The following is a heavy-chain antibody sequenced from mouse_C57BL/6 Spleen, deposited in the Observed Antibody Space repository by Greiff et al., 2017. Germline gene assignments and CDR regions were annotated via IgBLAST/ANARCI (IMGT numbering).Heavy chain of an antibody. CDR2: LDPSDSYT. D-gene: IGHD1-3*01. V-gene: IGHV1-69*01. Sequence: QVQLQQPGAELVMPGASVKLSCKASGYTFTSYWMHWVKQRPGQGLEWIGELDPSDSYTNYNQKFKGKSTLTVDKSSSTAYMQLSSLTSEDSAVYYCAREGSGKAMDYWGQGTSVTVSS. J-gene: IGHJ4*01. CDR1: GYTFTSYW. CDR3: AREGSGKAMDY.